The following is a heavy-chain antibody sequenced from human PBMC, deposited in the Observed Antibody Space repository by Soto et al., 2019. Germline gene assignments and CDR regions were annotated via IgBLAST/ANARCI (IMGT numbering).Heavy chain of an antibody. V-gene: IGHV4-39*01. CDR3: ARSPPYYDSSGHVDY. CDR1: GGSISSSSYY. CDR2: IYYSGST. J-gene: IGHJ4*02. Sequence: QLQLQESGPGLVKPSETLSLTCTVSGGSISSSSYYWGWIRQPPGKGLEWIGSIYYSGSTYYNPSLKSRVTIXXDXSXXQFSLKLSSVTAADTAVYYCARSPPYYDSSGHVDYWGQGTLVTVSS. D-gene: IGHD3-22*01.